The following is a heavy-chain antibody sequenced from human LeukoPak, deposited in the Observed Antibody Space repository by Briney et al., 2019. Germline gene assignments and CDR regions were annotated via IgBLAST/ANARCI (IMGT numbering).Heavy chain of an antibody. CDR3: ARVRQFGIAGYFDY. CDR1: GGSISSGSYY. Sequence: SQTLSLTCTVSGGSISSGSYYWSWIRQPPGKGLEWIGEINHSGSTNYNPSLKSRVTISVDTSKNQFSLKLSSVTAADTAVYYYARVRQFGIAGYFDYWGQGTLVTVSS. V-gene: IGHV4-39*07. CDR2: INHSGST. D-gene: IGHD3-10*01. J-gene: IGHJ4*02.